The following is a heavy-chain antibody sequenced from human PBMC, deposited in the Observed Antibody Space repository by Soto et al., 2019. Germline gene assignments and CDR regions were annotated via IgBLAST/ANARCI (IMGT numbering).Heavy chain of an antibody. CDR1: GFTFSSYW. CDR3: ARESEDLTSNFDY. V-gene: IGHV3-21*06. Sequence: VGSLRLSGAASGFTFSSYWMSWVRQAPGKGLEWVSSISSTTNYIYYGDSMKGRFTISRDNAKNSLYLEMNSLRAEDTAVYYCARESEDLTSNFDYWGQGTLVTVSS. J-gene: IGHJ4*02. CDR2: ISSTTNYI.